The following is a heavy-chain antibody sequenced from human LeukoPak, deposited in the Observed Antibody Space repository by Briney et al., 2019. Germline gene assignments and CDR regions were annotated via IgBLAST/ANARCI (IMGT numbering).Heavy chain of an antibody. CDR2: IKSKTDGGTT. J-gene: IGHJ4*02. Sequence: GSLRLSCEASGFMFSSYWMTWVRQAPGKGLEWVGRIKSKTDGGTTDYAAPVKGRFTISRDDSKNTLYLQMNSLKTEDTAVYYCTTATGPLYGSGSYFDYWGQGTLVTVSS. CDR3: TTATGPLYGSGSYFDY. CDR1: GFMFSSYW. D-gene: IGHD3-10*01. V-gene: IGHV3-15*01.